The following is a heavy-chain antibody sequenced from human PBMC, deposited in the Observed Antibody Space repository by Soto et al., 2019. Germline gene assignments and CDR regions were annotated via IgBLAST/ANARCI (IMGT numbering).Heavy chain of an antibody. CDR3: APAAAGNFDY. CDR2: ICGSGGSK. Sequence: GGSLRLSCAASGFTFSSYGMHWVRQAPGKGLEWVSVICGSGGSKYYADSVKGRFTISRDNSKNTLYLQMNSLRAEDTAVYYCAPAAAGNFDYWGQGTLVTVSS. J-gene: IGHJ4*02. V-gene: IGHV3-23*01. D-gene: IGHD6-13*01. CDR1: GFTFSSYG.